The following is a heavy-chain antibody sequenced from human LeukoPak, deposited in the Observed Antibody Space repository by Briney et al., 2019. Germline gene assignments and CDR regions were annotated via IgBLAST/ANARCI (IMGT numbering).Heavy chain of an antibody. CDR1: GFTFSSYA. D-gene: IGHD3-3*01. Sequence: GGSLRLSCAASGFTFSSYAMSWVRQAPGKGLEWVSAISGSGGSTYYADSVKGRFTISRDNSKNTLYLQMNSLRAEDTAVYYCAKDVRFLERGNHFDYWGQGTLVTVSS. V-gene: IGHV3-23*01. CDR2: ISGSGGST. CDR3: AKDVRFLERGNHFDY. J-gene: IGHJ4*02.